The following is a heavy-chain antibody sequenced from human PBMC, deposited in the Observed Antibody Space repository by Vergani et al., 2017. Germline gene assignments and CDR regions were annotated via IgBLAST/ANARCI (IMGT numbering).Heavy chain of an antibody. D-gene: IGHD1-7*01. V-gene: IGHV3-74*03. Sequence: EVQLLQSGGGVIQPGGSVRLSCAASGFTFSACHMTWVRQAPGKGLLWVSRITSDGNITAYADSVKGRFTISRDNAQNTLYLQMNRLSVEDTGVYYCAGASCIGTCEISNLLDFWGQGTLVTVSS. J-gene: IGHJ4*03. CDR3: AGASCIGTCEISNLLDF. CDR1: GFTFSACH. CDR2: ITSDGNIT.